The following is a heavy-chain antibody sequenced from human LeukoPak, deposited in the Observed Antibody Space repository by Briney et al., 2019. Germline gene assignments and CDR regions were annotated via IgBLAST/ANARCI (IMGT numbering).Heavy chain of an antibody. CDR2: IYQSGST. CDR3: AREVGNCTRISCLDLFDP. CDR1: GYSMSSGYY. V-gene: IGHV4-38-2*01. Sequence: SQTLSLTFAVSGYSMSSGYYWGWIRQPPGKGLEWIGNIYQSGSTYHNPSLKSRATVSIDTSKNQFSLKLSSVTAAHTAVYYCAREVGNCTRISCLDLFDPWGQGTLVTVSS. D-gene: IGHD2-2*01. J-gene: IGHJ5*02.